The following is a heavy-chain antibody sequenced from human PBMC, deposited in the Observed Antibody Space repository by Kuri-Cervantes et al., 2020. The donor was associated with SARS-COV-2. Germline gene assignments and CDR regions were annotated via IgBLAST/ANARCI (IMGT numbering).Heavy chain of an antibody. V-gene: IGHV3-49*04. CDR3: AKDQGDSYGISYFDY. CDR2: IRSKAYGGTT. CDR1: GFTFGDYA. J-gene: IGHJ4*02. Sequence: GGSLRLSCTASGFTFGDYAMSWVRQAPGKGLEWVGFIRSKAYGGTTEYAASVKGRFTISRDDSKSIAYLQMNSLKTEDTAVYYCAKDQGDSYGISYFDYWGQGTLVTVSS. D-gene: IGHD5-18*01.